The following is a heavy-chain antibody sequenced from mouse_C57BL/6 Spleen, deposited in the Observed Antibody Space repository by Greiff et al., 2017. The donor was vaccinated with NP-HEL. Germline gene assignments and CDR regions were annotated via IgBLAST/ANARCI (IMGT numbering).Heavy chain of an antibody. D-gene: IGHD2-4*01. CDR1: GYTFTDYN. CDR3: ARERGYYDYYYYAMDY. CDR2: INPNNGGT. J-gene: IGHJ4*01. Sequence: VQLQQSGPELVKPGASVKMSCKASGYTFTDYNMHWVKQSHGKSLEWIGYINPNNGGTSYNQKFKGKATLTVNKSSSTAYMELRSLTSEDSAVYYCARERGYYDYYYYAMDYWGQGTSVTVSS. V-gene: IGHV1-22*01.